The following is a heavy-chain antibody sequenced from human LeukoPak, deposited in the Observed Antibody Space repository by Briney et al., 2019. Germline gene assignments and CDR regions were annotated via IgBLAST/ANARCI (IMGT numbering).Heavy chain of an antibody. V-gene: IGHV4-39*01. CDR2: IYYSGST. Sequence: SETLSLICTVSGGSFSSSSYYWAWIRQPPGKGLEWIGSIYYSGSTYHNPSLKSRVTISVDTSKNQFSLRLSSVTAADTAVYYCARHGRRRIGLTMIVVYYFDYWGQGTLVTVSS. J-gene: IGHJ4*02. D-gene: IGHD3-22*01. CDR1: GGSFSSSSYY. CDR3: ARHGRRRIGLTMIVVYYFDY.